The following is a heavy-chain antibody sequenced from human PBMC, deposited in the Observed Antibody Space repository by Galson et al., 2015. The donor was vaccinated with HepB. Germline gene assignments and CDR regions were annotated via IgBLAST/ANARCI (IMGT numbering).Heavy chain of an antibody. CDR3: ARDEGYSYGLDFDY. D-gene: IGHD5-18*01. V-gene: IGHV3-66*01. J-gene: IGHJ4*02. CDR2: IYSGGST. CDR1: GFTFSSNY. Sequence: SLRLSCAASGFTFSSNYMSWVRQAPGKGLEWVSVIYSGGSTYYADSVKGRFTISRDNSKNTLYLQMNSLRAEDTAVYYCARDEGYSYGLDFDYWGQGTLVTVSS.